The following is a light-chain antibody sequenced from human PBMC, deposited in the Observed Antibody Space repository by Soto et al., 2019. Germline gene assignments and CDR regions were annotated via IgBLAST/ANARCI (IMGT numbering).Light chain of an antibody. Sequence: QSALTQPPSASGSPEQSVTISCTGTSSDVGAYNYVCWYQQHPGKAPKLIIYDVIKRPSGVPARFSGSKSGSTASLTVSGRQAEDEADYYCTSYAGSDNLVFGGGTKLTVL. CDR2: DVI. J-gene: IGLJ2*01. CDR3: TSYAGSDNLV. V-gene: IGLV2-8*01. CDR1: SSDVGAYNY.